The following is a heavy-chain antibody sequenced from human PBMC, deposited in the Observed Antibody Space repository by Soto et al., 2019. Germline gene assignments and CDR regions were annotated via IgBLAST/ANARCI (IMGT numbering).Heavy chain of an antibody. CDR1: GIEFSNYA. V-gene: IGHV3-23*01. J-gene: IGHJ4*02. CDR3: AKDGNWLDVYFDV. CDR2: SSASGRSR. D-gene: IGHD5-12*01. Sequence: VGSLRLSCVASGIEFSNYAMSWVRQAPGKGLEWVSISSASGRSRYHADSVKGRFTISRDNSKNTLYLHMTNLRAEATAVYYCAKDGNWLDVYFDVWGQGTPVTVSS.